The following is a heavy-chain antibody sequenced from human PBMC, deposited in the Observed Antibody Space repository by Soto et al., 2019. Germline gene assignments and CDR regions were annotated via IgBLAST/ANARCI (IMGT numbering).Heavy chain of an antibody. V-gene: IGHV3-53*01. CDR1: GFTASHRH. J-gene: IGHJ4*02. CDR2: IFSDGST. CDR3: ARDLGTPDDY. Sequence: GGSLRLSCAASGFTASHRHMYWVRQAPGKGLEWLSVIFSDGSTYYVDSVRGRFTISRDNSENTLYLQMNTLRGDDSAVYYCARDLGTPDDYWGQGTLVTVSS.